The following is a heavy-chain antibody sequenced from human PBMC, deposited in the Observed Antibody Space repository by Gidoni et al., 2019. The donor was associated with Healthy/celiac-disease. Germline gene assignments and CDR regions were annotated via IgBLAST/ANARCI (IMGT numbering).Heavy chain of an antibody. CDR1: GFTFSNAW. D-gene: IGHD1-26*01. CDR2: IKSKTDGGTT. Sequence: EVQLVESGGGLVKPGGSLGLSCAASGFTFSNAWMSWVRQAPGKGLEWVGRIKSKTDGGTTDYAAPVKGRFTISRDDSKNTLYLQMNSLKTEDTAVYYCTTDHHTRSPLVDYWGQGTLVTVSS. V-gene: IGHV3-15*01. CDR3: TTDHHTRSPLVDY. J-gene: IGHJ4*02.